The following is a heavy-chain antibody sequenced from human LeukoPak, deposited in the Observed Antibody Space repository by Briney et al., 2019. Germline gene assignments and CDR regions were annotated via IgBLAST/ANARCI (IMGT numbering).Heavy chain of an antibody. D-gene: IGHD6-13*01. CDR2: ISAYNGNT. CDR3: AREMEIAGTSDY. V-gene: IGHV1-18*04. Sequence: ASVKVSCKASGYTFSSYGVSWVRQVPGQGLEWMGWISAYNGNTNYAQKLQGRVTMTTDTSTSTAYMELRSLRSDDTAVYYCAREMEIAGTSDYWGQGTLVTVSS. CDR1: GYTFSSYG. J-gene: IGHJ4*02.